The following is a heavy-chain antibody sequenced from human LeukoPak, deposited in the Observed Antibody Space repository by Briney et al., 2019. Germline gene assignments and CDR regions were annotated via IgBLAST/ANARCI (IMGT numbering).Heavy chain of an antibody. Sequence: GGSLRLSCAASGCTFSSYSMNWVRQAPGKGLVWVSRINSGGSSTSYADSVRGRFSISRDNAKNTLYLQMNSLRAEDTAVYYCARGLSGYASSLGYWGQGTLVTVSA. V-gene: IGHV3-74*01. CDR1: GCTFSSYS. D-gene: IGHD6-6*01. J-gene: IGHJ4*02. CDR2: INSGGSST. CDR3: ARGLSGYASSLGY.